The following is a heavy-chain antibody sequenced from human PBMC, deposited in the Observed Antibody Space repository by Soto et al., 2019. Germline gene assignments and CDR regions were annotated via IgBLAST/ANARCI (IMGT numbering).Heavy chain of an antibody. D-gene: IGHD6-13*01. Sequence: QVQLQQWGAGLLKPSETLSLTCAVYGESFSGYYWSWIRQPPGKGLEWIGEINHSGSTNYNPSLKSRVTIAVHTSTNQFSLQLSSVTAAATAVYYCARSYGSSWYMTFDYWGQGTLVTVSS. CDR2: INHSGST. J-gene: IGHJ4*02. CDR3: ARSYGSSWYMTFDY. CDR1: GESFSGYY. V-gene: IGHV4-34*01.